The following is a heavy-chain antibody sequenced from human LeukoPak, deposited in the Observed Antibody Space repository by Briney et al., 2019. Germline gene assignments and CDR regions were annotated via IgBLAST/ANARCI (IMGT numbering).Heavy chain of an antibody. Sequence: GGSLRLSCAASGFTFSDYAMSWVRRAPGKGLECVSSISGSGRSTYYADSVKGRFTISRDKSKNTLYLQMNSLRAEDTAVYYCAKSSPGQTIIDPWGQGTLVTVSS. D-gene: IGHD6-6*01. J-gene: IGHJ5*02. CDR2: ISGSGRST. CDR1: GFTFSDYA. V-gene: IGHV3-23*01. CDR3: AKSSPGQTIIDP.